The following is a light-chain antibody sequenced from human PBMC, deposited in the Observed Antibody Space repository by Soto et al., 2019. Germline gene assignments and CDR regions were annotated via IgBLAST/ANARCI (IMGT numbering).Light chain of an antibody. Sequence: EIVLTQSPATLSLSPGERATLSCMASQSVGSSLAWYQQKLGQAPRLLIYAASDRATGIPGRFSGSGSGTDFTLIISSLEPEDFAFYYCQQGNTWPWTFGQGTKVDIK. CDR2: AAS. V-gene: IGKV3-11*01. CDR1: QSVGSS. J-gene: IGKJ1*01. CDR3: QQGNTWPWT.